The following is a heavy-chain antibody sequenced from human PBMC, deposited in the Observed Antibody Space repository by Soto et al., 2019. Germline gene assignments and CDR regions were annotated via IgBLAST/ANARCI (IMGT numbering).Heavy chain of an antibody. D-gene: IGHD2-8*01. Sequence: QVQLQESGPGLVKPSETLSLTCTVSGGSISSYYWSWIRQPPGKGLEWIGYIYYSGSTNYNPSLKSRVTISVDTSKNQFSLKLSSVTAADTAVYYCVRVAFKWSAYYYYGMDVWGQGTTVTVSS. V-gene: IGHV4-59*01. CDR3: VRVAFKWSAYYYYGMDV. CDR2: IYYSGST. J-gene: IGHJ6*02. CDR1: GGSISSYY.